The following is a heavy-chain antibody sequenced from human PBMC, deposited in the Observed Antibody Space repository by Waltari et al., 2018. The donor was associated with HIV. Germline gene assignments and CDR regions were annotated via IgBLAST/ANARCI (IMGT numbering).Heavy chain of an antibody. CDR2: IKSKQSGGTV. Sequence: EVRLVESGGGLVKPGESLRVSCAASGFDFKKYWMSWFRQAPEKGLEWVGRIKSKQSGGTVDYAAPVKGRFTISRDDSKNMMYLQMDSLESEDTAVYYCTTGSSGAEDYWGQGTLVTVSS. CDR3: TTGSSGAEDY. CDR1: GFDFKKYW. J-gene: IGHJ4*02. V-gene: IGHV3-15*01. D-gene: IGHD3-22*01.